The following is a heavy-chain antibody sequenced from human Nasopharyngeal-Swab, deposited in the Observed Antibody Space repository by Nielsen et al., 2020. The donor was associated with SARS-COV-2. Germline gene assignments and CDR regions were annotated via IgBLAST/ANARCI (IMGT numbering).Heavy chain of an antibody. V-gene: IGHV3-21*01. CDR1: GFTFSSYS. J-gene: IGHJ4*02. Sequence: GESLKISCAASGFTFSSYSMNWVRQAPGKGLEWVSSINSSSSYIYYADSVKGRFTISRDNAKNSLYLQMNSLRAEDTAVYYCARDLGYIVGAQYYFDYWGQGTLVTVSS. CDR2: INSSSSYI. CDR3: ARDLGYIVGAQYYFDY. D-gene: IGHD1-26*01.